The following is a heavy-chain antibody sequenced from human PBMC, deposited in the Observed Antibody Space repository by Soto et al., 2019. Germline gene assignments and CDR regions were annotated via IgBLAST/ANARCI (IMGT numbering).Heavy chain of an antibody. CDR3: AREGSSSFYGMDV. V-gene: IGHV3-9*01. Sequence: GGSLRLSCAASGFTFDDYAMHWVRQAPGKGLEWVSGISWNSGSIGYVDSVKGRFTISRDNAKNSLYLQMNSLRAEDTAVYYCAREGSSSFYGMDVWGQGTTVTVSS. CDR1: GFTFDDYA. CDR2: ISWNSGSI. D-gene: IGHD6-13*01. J-gene: IGHJ6*02.